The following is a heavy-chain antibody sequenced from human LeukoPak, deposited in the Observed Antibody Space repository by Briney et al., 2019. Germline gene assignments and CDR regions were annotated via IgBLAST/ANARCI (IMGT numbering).Heavy chain of an antibody. CDR3: ARLIEGSGSPDY. CDR2: INPEDSDT. V-gene: IGHV5-51*01. D-gene: IGHD3-22*01. Sequence: GESLQISCQGSGYSFTNYWIGWVRQMPGRGLEWMGLINPEDSDTRYTLSFQGQVTLSADKSIRAAYLQWGSLKASDTAMYYCARLIEGSGSPDYWGQGTLVTVSS. J-gene: IGHJ4*02. CDR1: GYSFTNYW.